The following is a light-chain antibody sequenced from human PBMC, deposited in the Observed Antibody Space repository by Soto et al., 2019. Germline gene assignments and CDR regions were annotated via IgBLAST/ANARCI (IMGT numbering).Light chain of an antibody. Sequence: EIVLTHSPGTLSFPPWERATLSCRASQSVSSSYLAWYQQKPGQAPRLLIYGASSRATGIPDRFSGSGSGTDFTLTISRLEPEDFAVYYCQQYGSWPFGQGAKADIK. J-gene: IGKJ1*01. CDR3: QQYGSWP. CDR1: QSVSSSY. CDR2: GAS. V-gene: IGKV3-20*01.